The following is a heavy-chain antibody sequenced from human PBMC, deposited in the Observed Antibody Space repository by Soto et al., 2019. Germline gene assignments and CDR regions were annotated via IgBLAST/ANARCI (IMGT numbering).Heavy chain of an antibody. CDR1: GGSIRSGGNY. CDR2: MYYSGST. CDR3: ARAGGNYYYSTAMDV. V-gene: IGHV4-30-4*01. Sequence: SETLSLTCTVSGGSIRSGGNYWSWIRQPPGKGLEWIGYMYYSGSTYYNPSLRNRVTISVDTSKNQFSLKLTSVTAADTAVSYCARAGGNYYYSTAMDVWGRGTTVTVSS. J-gene: IGHJ6*02. D-gene: IGHD1-26*01.